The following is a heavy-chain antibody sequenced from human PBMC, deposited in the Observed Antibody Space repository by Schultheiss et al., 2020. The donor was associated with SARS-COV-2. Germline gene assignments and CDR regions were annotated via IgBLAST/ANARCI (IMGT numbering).Heavy chain of an antibody. D-gene: IGHD2-2*01. CDR1: GGSFSGYY. J-gene: IGHJ3*02. Sequence: SETLSLTCAVYGGSFSGYYWGWIRQPPGKGLEWIGSIYYSGSTNYNPSLKSRVTISVDTSKNQFSLKLSSVTAADTAVYYCARGLGYCSSTSCYDAFDIWGQGTMVTVSS. CDR2: IYYSGST. CDR3: ARGLGYCSSTSCYDAFDI. V-gene: IGHV4-34*01.